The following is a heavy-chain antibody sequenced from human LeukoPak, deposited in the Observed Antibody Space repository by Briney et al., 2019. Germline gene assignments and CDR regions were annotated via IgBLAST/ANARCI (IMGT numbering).Heavy chain of an antibody. V-gene: IGHV4-34*01. CDR1: GGSFSGYY. CDR3: ARYDDYGDYLSFDY. D-gene: IGHD4-17*01. CDR2: IYDSGNT. J-gene: IGHJ4*02. Sequence: SETLSLTCAVYGGSFSGYYWSWIRQPPGKGLEWIGYIYDSGNTKYNPSLKSRVTISVDTSKNQFSLKLSSVTAADTAVYYCARYDDYGDYLSFDYWGQGTLVTVSS.